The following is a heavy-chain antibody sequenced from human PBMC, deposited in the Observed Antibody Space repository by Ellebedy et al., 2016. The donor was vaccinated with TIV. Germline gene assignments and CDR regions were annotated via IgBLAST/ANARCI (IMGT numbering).Heavy chain of an antibody. CDR3: ARHLGRGPYYYGMDV. V-gene: IGHV5-51*01. D-gene: IGHD1-26*01. Sequence: GESLKISCKGSGYSFTSYWIGWVRQMPGKGLEWMGIIYPGDSDTRYSPSFQGHVTISADKSISTAYLQWSSLKASDTAMYYCARHLGRGPYYYGMDVWGQGTTVTVSS. CDR1: GYSFTSYW. CDR2: IYPGDSDT. J-gene: IGHJ6*02.